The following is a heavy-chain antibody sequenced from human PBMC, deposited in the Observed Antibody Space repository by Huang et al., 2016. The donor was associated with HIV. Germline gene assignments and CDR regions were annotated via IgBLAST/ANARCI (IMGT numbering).Heavy chain of an antibody. J-gene: IGHJ2*01. CDR2: IYYSGST. V-gene: IGHV4-59*01. Sequence: QVQLQESGPGLVKPSETLSLICSVSGGSISSNYWGWIRQPPGEGLEWIGSIYYSGSTNHNPSLKSGVTISVDTSKNHFSLKLNSVSAADTAVYYCAREGLYYYDGSGGYFDLWGRGTLVTVSS. CDR1: GGSISSNY. D-gene: IGHD3-22*01. CDR3: AREGLYYYDGSGGYFDL.